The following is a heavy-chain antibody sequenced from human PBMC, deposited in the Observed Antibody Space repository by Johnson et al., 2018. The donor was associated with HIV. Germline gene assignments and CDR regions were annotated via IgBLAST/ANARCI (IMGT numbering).Heavy chain of an antibody. CDR2: IYSGGST. CDR3: ARDRGGYYYDSSGLDAFDI. CDR1: GFTVSSYY. Sequence: VQLVESGGGLIQPGGSLRLSCAASGFTVSSYYMSWVRQAPGKGLEWVSVIYSGGSTYYADPVRGRFTISRDNAKNALYLQMNSLRAEDTAVYSCARDRGGYYYDSSGLDAFDIWGQVTMVTVSS. J-gene: IGHJ3*02. V-gene: IGHV3-53*01. D-gene: IGHD3-22*01.